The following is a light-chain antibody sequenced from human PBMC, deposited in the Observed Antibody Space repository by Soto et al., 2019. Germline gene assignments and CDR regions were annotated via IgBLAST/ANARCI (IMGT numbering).Light chain of an antibody. V-gene: IGKV3-20*01. CDR3: QQYGWSPPT. CDR1: QSVSNY. J-gene: IGKJ1*01. CDR2: GAS. Sequence: EIVLTQSPGTLSLSPGERATLSCRASQSVSNYLAWYQQKPGQAPRLLIYGASRRATVIPDRFSGSGSGTEFTLTISRLEPEDFAVYYCQQYGWSPPTFGQGTNVEIK.